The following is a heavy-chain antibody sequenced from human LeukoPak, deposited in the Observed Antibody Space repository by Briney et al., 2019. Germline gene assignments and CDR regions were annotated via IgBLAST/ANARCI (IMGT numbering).Heavy chain of an antibody. V-gene: IGHV3-64D*09. CDR1: GFTFSAYA. CDR2: ISNNGGSS. Sequence: GGSLRLSCSASGFTFSAYAMYWVRQAPGKGLEYLSGISNNGGSSFYADSVKGRFTISRDNAKNTLYLQMSSLRAEDTAVYYCVKITSVTGGDCWGQGTRLTVSS. D-gene: IGHD1-1*01. CDR3: VKITSVTGGDC. J-gene: IGHJ4*02.